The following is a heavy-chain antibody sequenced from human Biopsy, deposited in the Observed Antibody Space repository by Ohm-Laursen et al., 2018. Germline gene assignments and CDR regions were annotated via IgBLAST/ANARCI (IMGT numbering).Heavy chain of an antibody. Sequence: SETLSLTWAVFGKTFSDYQWSWIRQPPGKGLEWIGQINQAGTTNYNPSLKSRVSISADASKYEFSLRLTSVTAADTAVYLCGNEVHGRDYWGLGAQVTVSP. D-gene: IGHD2-15*01. CDR3: GNEVHGRDY. J-gene: IGHJ4*02. CDR2: INQAGTT. CDR1: GKTFSDYQ. V-gene: IGHV4-34*08.